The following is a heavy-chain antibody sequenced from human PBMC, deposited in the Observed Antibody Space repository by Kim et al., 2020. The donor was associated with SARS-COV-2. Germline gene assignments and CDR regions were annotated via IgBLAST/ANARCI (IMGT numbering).Heavy chain of an antibody. D-gene: IGHD2-21*01. V-gene: IGHV4-34*01. CDR1: GGSFSGYY. J-gene: IGHJ6*02. Sequence: SETLSLTCAVYGGSFSGYYWSWIRQPPGKGLEWIGEINHSGSTNYNPSLKSRVTISVDTSKNQFSLKLSSVTAADTAVYYCARANIVGRNGMDGWGQGTT. CDR3: ARANIVGRNGMDG. CDR2: INHSGST.